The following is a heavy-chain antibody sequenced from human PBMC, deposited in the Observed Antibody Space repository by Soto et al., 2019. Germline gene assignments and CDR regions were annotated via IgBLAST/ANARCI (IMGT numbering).Heavy chain of an antibody. J-gene: IGHJ4*02. CDR3: ARGREYYDSSGYYYVPPRVFDY. D-gene: IGHD3-22*01. CDR2: IIPIFGTA. V-gene: IGHV1-69*13. CDR1: GGTFSSYA. Sequence: AVKVSCKASGGTFSSYAISWVRQAPGQGLEWMGGIIPIFGTANYAQKFQGRVTITADESTSTAYMELSSLRSEDTAVYYCARGREYYDSSGYYYVPPRVFDYWGQGTLVTVSS.